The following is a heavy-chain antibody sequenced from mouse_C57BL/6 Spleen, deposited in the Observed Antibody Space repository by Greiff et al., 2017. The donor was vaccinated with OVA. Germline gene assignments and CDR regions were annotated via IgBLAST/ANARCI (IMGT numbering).Heavy chain of an antibody. CDR1: GFTFSSYA. D-gene: IGHD1-1*01. J-gene: IGHJ2*01. CDR2: ISDGGSYT. Sequence: EVKLMESGGGLVKPGGSLKLSCAASGFTFSSYAMSWVRQTPEKRLAWVATISDGGSYTYYPDNVKGRFTISRDNAKNNLYLQMSHLKSEDTAMYYCARERGITTVVAYYFDYWGQGTTLTVSS. V-gene: IGHV5-4*01. CDR3: ARERGITTVVAYYFDY.